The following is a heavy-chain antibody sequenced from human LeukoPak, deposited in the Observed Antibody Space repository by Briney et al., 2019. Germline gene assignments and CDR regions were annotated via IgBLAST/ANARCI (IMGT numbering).Heavy chain of an antibody. CDR1: GGSISGFF. CDR3: ARTNAFHI. CDR2: IYYSGTT. V-gene: IGHV4-59*01. J-gene: IGHJ3*02. Sequence: PSETLSLTCTVSGGSISGFFWSWVRQPPGKGLEWIGYIYYSGTTSYNPSLRSRVTISLDTSKSQFSLNLTCVNAADTAIYYRARTNAFHIWGQGTTVTVSS.